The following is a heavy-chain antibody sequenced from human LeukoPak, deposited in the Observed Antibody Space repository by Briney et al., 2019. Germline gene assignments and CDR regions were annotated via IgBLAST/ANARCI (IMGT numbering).Heavy chain of an antibody. Sequence: PGGSLRLSCAASGFTFSRYWMSWVRQAPGRGPEWVANVNRDGSETYYLDSVKGRFTISKDNAKNSLYLQMNSLRAEDTALYHCARNNGMDVWGQGTTVIVSS. CDR3: ARNNGMDV. J-gene: IGHJ6*02. CDR1: GFTFSRYW. V-gene: IGHV3-7*03. CDR2: VNRDGSET.